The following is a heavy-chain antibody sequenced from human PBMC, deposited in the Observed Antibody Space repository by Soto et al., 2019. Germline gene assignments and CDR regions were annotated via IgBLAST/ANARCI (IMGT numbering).Heavy chain of an antibody. CDR2: IYYSGST. CDR1: GGSISSYY. D-gene: IGHD6-13*01. Sequence: SETLSLTCTVSGGSISSYYWSWIRQPPGKGLQWIGYIYYSGSTNYNPSLKSRVTISVDTSKNQFSLKLSSVTAADTAVYYCARQDSSRVYYFDYWGQGTLVTVSS. V-gene: IGHV4-59*08. CDR3: ARQDSSRVYYFDY. J-gene: IGHJ4*02.